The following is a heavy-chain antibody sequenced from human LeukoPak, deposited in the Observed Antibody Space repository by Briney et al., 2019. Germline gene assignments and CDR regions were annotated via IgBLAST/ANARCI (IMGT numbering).Heavy chain of an antibody. V-gene: IGHV4-31*03. Sequence: PSETLSLTCTVSGGSISSSSYYWSWIRQHPGKGLEWIGYIYYSGSTYYNPSLKSRVTISVDTSKNQFSLKLSSVTAADTAVYYCASVRVSGYYARPYWYFDLWGRGTLVTVSS. CDR2: IYYSGST. J-gene: IGHJ2*01. CDR3: ASVRVSGYYARPYWYFDL. D-gene: IGHD3-22*01. CDR1: GGSISSSSYY.